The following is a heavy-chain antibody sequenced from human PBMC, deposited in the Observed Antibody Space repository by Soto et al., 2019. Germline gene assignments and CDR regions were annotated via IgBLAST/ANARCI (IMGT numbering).Heavy chain of an antibody. V-gene: IGHV5-51*01. Sequence: GDSLKISCKGSGYSFTSYWIGWVRQMPGKGLEWMGIIYPGDSDTRYSPSFQGQVTISADKSISTAYLQWSSLKASDTAMYYCARRSRYCSSTSCYSRPDYWGQGTLVTVSS. J-gene: IGHJ4*02. CDR1: GYSFTSYW. D-gene: IGHD2-2*01. CDR2: IYPGDSDT. CDR3: ARRSRYCSSTSCYSRPDY.